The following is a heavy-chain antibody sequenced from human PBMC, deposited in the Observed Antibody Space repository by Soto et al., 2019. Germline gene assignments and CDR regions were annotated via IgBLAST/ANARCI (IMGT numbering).Heavy chain of an antibody. V-gene: IGHV4-31*03. CDR3: ARGFVFSGFDI. Sequence: QVQLQESGPGLVKPSQTLSLTCTVSGGSISSGGYYWSWIRQHPGKGLEWIGYISYSGNTYYNPSLKGRFPISLDTSKNQFSLKLSFVTAADTAVYYWARGFVFSGFDIGGQGTMVTVSS. D-gene: IGHD3-16*01. CDR2: ISYSGNT. CDR1: GGSISSGGYY. J-gene: IGHJ3*02.